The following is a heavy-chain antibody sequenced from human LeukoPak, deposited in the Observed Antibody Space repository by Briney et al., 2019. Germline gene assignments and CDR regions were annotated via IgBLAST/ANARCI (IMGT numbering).Heavy chain of an antibody. CDR2: ISSSSSYI. CDR1: GFTFSSYS. CDR3: ARGLPNYYGMDV. V-gene: IGHV3-21*01. Sequence: PGGCLRLSCAAAGFTFSSYSMNWVRQAPGKGLEWVSSISSSSSYIYYADSVKGRFTISRDNAKNTVYRQMNSLRTEDTAVYYCARGLPNYYGMDVWGQGTTVTVSS. J-gene: IGHJ6*02.